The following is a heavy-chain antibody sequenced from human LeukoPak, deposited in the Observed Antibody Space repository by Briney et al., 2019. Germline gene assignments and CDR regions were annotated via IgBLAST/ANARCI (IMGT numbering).Heavy chain of an antibody. D-gene: IGHD4-17*01. V-gene: IGHV3-30*18. CDR3: AKALTLDGDSHDAFDI. CDR1: GFTFSSYG. CDR2: ISYDGSNK. Sequence: GGSLRLSCAASGFTFSSYGMHWVRQAPGKGLEWVAVISYDGSNKYYADSVKGRFTISRDNSKNTLYPQMNSLRAEDTAVYYCAKALTLDGDSHDAFDIWGQGTMVTVSS. J-gene: IGHJ3*02.